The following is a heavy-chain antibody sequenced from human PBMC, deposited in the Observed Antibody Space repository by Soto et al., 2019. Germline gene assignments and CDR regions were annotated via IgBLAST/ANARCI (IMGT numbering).Heavy chain of an antibody. CDR1: GFSFSSYG. Sequence: QVQLVESGGGVVQPRRSLRLSCAASGFSFSSYGMHWVRQAPGKGLEWVAVIWYDGSNKYYADSVKGRFTISRDNSKNTLYLQMHSLRAEDTAVYYCAREAREGWETPPDWGQGTLVTVSS. D-gene: IGHD1-26*01. CDR3: AREAREGWETPPD. V-gene: IGHV3-33*01. J-gene: IGHJ4*02. CDR2: IWYDGSNK.